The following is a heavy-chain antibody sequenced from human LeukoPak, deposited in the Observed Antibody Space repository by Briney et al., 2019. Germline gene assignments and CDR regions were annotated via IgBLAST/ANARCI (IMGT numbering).Heavy chain of an antibody. CDR1: GGSFSGYY. V-gene: IGHV4-34*01. CDR3: ARDIVVVVAATAYYYMDV. J-gene: IGHJ6*03. D-gene: IGHD2-15*01. CDR2: INHSGST. Sequence: PSETLSLTCAVYGGSFSGYYWSWIRQPPGKGLEWIGEINHSGSTYYNPSLKSRVTISVDTSKNQFSLKLSSVTAADTAVYYCARDIVVVVAATAYYYMDVWGKGTTVTVSS.